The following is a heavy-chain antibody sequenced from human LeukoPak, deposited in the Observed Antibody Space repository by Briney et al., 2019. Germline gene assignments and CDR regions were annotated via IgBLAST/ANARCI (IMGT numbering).Heavy chain of an antibody. CDR3: TTGLAPFSSGWSGDYFDY. CDR2: IKSKTDGGTT. V-gene: IGHV3-15*01. J-gene: IGHJ4*02. D-gene: IGHD6-19*01. Sequence: PGGSLRLSCAASGFTFSNAWMSWVRQAPGKGLEWVGRIKSKTDGGTTDYAAPVKGRFTISRDDSKNTLYLQMNSLKTEDTAVYYCTTGLAPFSSGWSGDYFDYWGQGTLVTVSS. CDR1: GFTFSNAW.